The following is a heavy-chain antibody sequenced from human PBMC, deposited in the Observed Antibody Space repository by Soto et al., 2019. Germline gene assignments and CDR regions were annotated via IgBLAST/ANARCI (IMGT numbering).Heavy chain of an antibody. CDR1: GGSISSGGYY. Sequence: SETLSLTCTVSGGSISSGGYYWSWIRQHPGKGLEWIGYIYYSGSTYYNPSLKSRVTISVDTSKNQFSLKLSSVTAADTAVYYCAREVQRTTPGYSSSWSRFDPWGQGTLVTSPQ. D-gene: IGHD6-13*01. V-gene: IGHV4-31*03. J-gene: IGHJ5*02. CDR2: IYYSGST. CDR3: AREVQRTTPGYSSSWSRFDP.